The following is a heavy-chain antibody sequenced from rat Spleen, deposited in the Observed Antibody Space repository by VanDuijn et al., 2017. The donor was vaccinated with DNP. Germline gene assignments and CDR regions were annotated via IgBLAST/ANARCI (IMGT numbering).Heavy chain of an antibody. Sequence: EVHLVESGGGLVQPGRSLKLSCAASGFTFSYYGMAWVRQAPKKGLEWVASISASGGSTSYRDSVKGRFTISRDNAKSILYLQMDSLRSEDTATFYCTTDFERGYWGQGVMVTVSS. J-gene: IGHJ2*01. V-gene: IGHV5-27*01. CDR3: TTDFERGY. CDR1: GFTFSYYG. CDR2: ISASGGST. D-gene: IGHD1-11*01.